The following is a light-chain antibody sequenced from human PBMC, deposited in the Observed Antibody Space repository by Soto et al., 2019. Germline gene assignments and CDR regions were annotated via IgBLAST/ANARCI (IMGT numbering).Light chain of an antibody. V-gene: IGKV3-20*01. Sequence: TQSPSTLSASVGDSVTITCRASQRVSSSYLAWYQQKPGQAPRLLIYGASSRATGIPDRFSGSGSGTDFTLTISRLEPEDFAVYYCLQYGSSTTVGQGTRLAIK. CDR2: GAS. CDR3: LQYGSSTT. J-gene: IGKJ5*01. CDR1: QRVSSSY.